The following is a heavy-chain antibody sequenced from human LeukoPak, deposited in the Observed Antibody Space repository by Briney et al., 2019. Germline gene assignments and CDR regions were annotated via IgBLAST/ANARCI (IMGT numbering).Heavy chain of an antibody. J-gene: IGHJ5*02. CDR3: AKEDSEGGPNWFDP. CDR1: GFTFSAYG. Sequence: PGGSLRLSCAASGFTFSAYGMHWVRQAPGKGLEWVAVVSNDGTKKDYADSVKGRFTISRDNSKNMLYVEMNSLRVEDTAVYYCAKEDSEGGPNWFDPWGQGTLVTVSS. D-gene: IGHD1-14*01. CDR2: VSNDGTKK. V-gene: IGHV3-30*18.